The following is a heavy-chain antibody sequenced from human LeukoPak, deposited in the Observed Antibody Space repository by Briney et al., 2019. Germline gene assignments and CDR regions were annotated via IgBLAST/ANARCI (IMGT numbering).Heavy chain of an antibody. CDR3: ARVGVDYSSDY. CDR2: ISSSGSTI. V-gene: IGHV3-11*01. J-gene: IGHJ4*02. D-gene: IGHD4-11*01. CDR1: GGPFSGYY. Sequence: LSLTCAVYGGPFSGYYWSCLRQPPGKGLEWVSYISSSGSTIYYADSVKGRFTISRDNAKNSLYLQMNSLRGEDTAVYYCARVGVDYSSDYWGQGTLVTVSS.